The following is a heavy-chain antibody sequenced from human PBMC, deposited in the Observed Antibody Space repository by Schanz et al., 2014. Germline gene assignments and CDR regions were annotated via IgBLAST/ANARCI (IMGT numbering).Heavy chain of an antibody. Sequence: QLMQSGSEVRKPGASATVSCKASGYTFNNHGISWVRQAPGQGLEWMGWISAYNGHTTYAQKFQGRVTMTTGTSASTAYMELRNVRYDDTAMYYCARGIPYCSSTSCSGLDAYDVWGQGTLVTVSS. CDR3: ARGIPYCSSTSCSGLDAYDV. D-gene: IGHD2-2*01. CDR2: ISAYNGHT. V-gene: IGHV1-18*01. CDR1: GYTFNNHG. J-gene: IGHJ3*01.